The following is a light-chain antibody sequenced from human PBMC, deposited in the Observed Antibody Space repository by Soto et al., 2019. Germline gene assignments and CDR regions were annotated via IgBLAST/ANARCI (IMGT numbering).Light chain of an antibody. J-gene: IGLJ1*01. V-gene: IGLV2-14*01. CDR3: ASYKTSSHRV. CDR1: SSDVRIYNY. CDR2: EVT. Sequence: SAMAVPAAGARSAGHALAIPPPWNSSDVRIYNYVSWYQQHPGKVPKLIIYEVTNRPSGVSNRFSGSKSGNTASLIISGLQAEDEADYYCASYKTSSHRVFVTGSKVNGL.